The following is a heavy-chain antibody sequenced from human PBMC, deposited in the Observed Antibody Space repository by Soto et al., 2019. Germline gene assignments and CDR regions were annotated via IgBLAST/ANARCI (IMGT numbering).Heavy chain of an antibody. CDR1: GDSITSNVW. V-gene: IGHV4-31*11. Sequence: SETLSLTCAVSGDSITSNVWWSWIRQSPGKGLEWIGYIYYSGSTYYNPSLKSRVTISVDTSKNQFSLKLSSVTAADTAVYYCARTYYDILTGYIPGFDYWGQGTLVTVSS. D-gene: IGHD3-9*01. CDR3: ARTYYDILTGYIPGFDY. CDR2: IYYSGST. J-gene: IGHJ4*02.